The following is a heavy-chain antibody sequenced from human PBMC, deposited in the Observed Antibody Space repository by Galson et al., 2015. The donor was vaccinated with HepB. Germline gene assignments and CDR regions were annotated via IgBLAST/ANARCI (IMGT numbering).Heavy chain of an antibody. CDR1: GFTFSSYS. Sequence: SLRLSCAASGFTFSSYSMNWVRQAPGKGLEWVSYISSSSSTIYYADSVKGRFTISRDNAKNSLYLQMNSLRAEDTAVYYCARDHDFWSGYYPYYFDYWGQGTLVTVSS. D-gene: IGHD3-3*01. V-gene: IGHV3-48*01. CDR3: ARDHDFWSGYYPYYFDY. J-gene: IGHJ4*02. CDR2: ISSSSSTI.